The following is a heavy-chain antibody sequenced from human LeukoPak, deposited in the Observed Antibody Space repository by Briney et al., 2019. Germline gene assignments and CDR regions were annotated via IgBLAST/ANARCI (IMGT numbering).Heavy chain of an antibody. CDR3: ANHSGSYLIDYYYYGMDV. V-gene: IGHV3-53*01. Sequence: GSLRLSCAASGFTFSSYAMSWVRQAPGKGLEGVSFIYGGGSTYYADSVKGRFTISRDNSKNTLYLQMHSLRAEDTAVYYCANHSGSYLIDYYYYGMDVWGQGTTVTVSS. CDR2: IYGGGST. CDR1: GFTFSSYA. J-gene: IGHJ6*02. D-gene: IGHD1-26*01.